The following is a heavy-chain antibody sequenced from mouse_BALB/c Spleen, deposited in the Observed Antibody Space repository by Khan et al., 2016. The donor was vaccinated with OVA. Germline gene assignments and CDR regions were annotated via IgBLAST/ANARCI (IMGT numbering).Heavy chain of an antibody. CDR2: INPSTGYT. V-gene: IGHV1-7*01. J-gene: IGHJ2*01. D-gene: IGHD1-1*01. CDR3: ARRGLRWDFDY. Sequence: QVQLKQSGAELAKPGASVKMSCKASGYTFINYWILWIKQRPGQGLEWIGYINPSTGYTEYNQNFKDKATFTAAISSSTAYMQLRSLTSEDSTVYYCARRGLRWDFDYWGQGTTLTVSS. CDR1: GYTFINYW.